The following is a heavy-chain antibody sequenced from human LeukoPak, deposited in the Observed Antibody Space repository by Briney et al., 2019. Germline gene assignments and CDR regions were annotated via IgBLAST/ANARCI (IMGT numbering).Heavy chain of an antibody. D-gene: IGHD2-2*01. CDR3: AREAMPYYFDY. Sequence: SETLSLTCTVSGGSISSYYWSWIRQAPGKGLEWIGYIYYSGSTNYNPSLKSRVTISVDTSKNQSSLKLSSVTAADTAVYYCAREAMPYYFDYWGQGTLVTVSS. CDR2: IYYSGST. J-gene: IGHJ4*02. CDR1: GGSISSYY. V-gene: IGHV4-59*01.